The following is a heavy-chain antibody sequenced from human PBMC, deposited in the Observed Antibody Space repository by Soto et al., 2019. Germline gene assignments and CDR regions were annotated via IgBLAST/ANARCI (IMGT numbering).Heavy chain of an antibody. CDR2: IRGSGDST. Sequence: EVQLLESGGGLVQPGGSLRLSCAASGFTFSSYAMRWVRQAPVKGLEWVSAIRGSGDSTYYADSVKGRFTISRYNSKNTLSLQMTSLRAEDTAVYYCARRGSGSYYDYWGQGTLVTVSS. D-gene: IGHD1-26*01. CDR3: ARRGSGSYYDY. V-gene: IGHV3-23*01. CDR1: GFTFSSYA. J-gene: IGHJ4*02.